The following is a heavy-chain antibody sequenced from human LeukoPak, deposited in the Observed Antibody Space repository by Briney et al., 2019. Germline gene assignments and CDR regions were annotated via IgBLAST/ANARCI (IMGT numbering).Heavy chain of an antibody. CDR1: GYSFTSYW. J-gene: IGHJ3*02. V-gene: IGHV5-51*01. Sequence: GESLKISCKGSGYSFTSYWIGWVRQMPGKGLEWMGIIYPGDSDTRYSPSFQGQVTISADKSINTAYLQWSSLKASDTAMYYCARGATSYYGSGSYYNVVDAFNIWGQGTMVTVSS. D-gene: IGHD3-10*01. CDR3: ARGATSYYGSGSYYNVVDAFNI. CDR2: IYPGDSDT.